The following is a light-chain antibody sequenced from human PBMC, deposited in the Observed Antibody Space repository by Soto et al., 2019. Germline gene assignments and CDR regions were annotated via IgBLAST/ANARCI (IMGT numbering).Light chain of an antibody. V-gene: IGLV2-23*02. CDR1: SSDIGRYNL. J-gene: IGLJ3*02. CDR2: EAT. CDR3: SLYASTNTFM. Sequence: QSALTQPASVSGSPGQSITISCTGTSSDIGRYNLVSWYQQHPGKPPKPMIYEATKRPSGVSNRFSGSKSGNTASLTISGLQAEDEADYYCSLYASTNTFMFGGGTKLTVL.